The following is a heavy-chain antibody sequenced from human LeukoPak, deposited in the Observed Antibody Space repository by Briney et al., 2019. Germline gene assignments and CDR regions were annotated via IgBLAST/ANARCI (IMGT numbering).Heavy chain of an antibody. D-gene: IGHD4-17*01. J-gene: IGHJ4*02. CDR3: ARGAYGDYVVDGSPHLIDY. V-gene: IGHV3-7*01. Sequence: PGGSLRLSCAASGFTFSSYWMSWVRQAPGKGLEWVANIKQDGSEKYYVDSVKGRFTISRDNAKNSLYLQMNSLRAEDTAVYYCARGAYGDYVVDGSPHLIDYWGQGTLVTVSS. CDR1: GFTFSSYW. CDR2: IKQDGSEK.